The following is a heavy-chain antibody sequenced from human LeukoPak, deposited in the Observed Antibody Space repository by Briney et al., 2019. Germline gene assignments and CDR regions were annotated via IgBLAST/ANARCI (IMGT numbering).Heavy chain of an antibody. V-gene: IGHV4-39*07. Sequence: SETLSLTCTVSGGSISSSSYYWGWIRQPPGKGLEWIGSIYYSGSTYYNPSLKSRVTISVDTSKNQFSLKLSSVTAADTAVYYCARGSMGFWGYLPSGPVNWGQGTLVTVSS. CDR1: GGSISSSSYY. CDR3: ARGSMGFWGYLPSGPVN. CDR2: IYYSGST. J-gene: IGHJ4*02. D-gene: IGHD2-15*01.